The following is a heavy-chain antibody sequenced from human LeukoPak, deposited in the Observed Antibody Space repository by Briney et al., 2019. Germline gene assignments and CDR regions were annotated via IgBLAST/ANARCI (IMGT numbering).Heavy chain of an antibody. CDR2: IYSAGNT. CDR3: ARASTRGDWFDP. V-gene: IGHV4-4*07. Sequence: SETLSLTCTVSGGSMSSFYWSWVRQPAGKGLEWIGHIYSAGNTYYNPSLKSRVIMSIDTAKNEFFLKLSSVTVADTAVYYCARASTRGDWFDPWGQGTLVTVSS. D-gene: IGHD2-2*01. CDR1: GGSMSSFY. J-gene: IGHJ5*02.